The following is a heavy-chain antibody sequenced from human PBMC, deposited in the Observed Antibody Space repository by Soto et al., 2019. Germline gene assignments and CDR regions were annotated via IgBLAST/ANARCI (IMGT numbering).Heavy chain of an antibody. D-gene: IGHD6-6*01. V-gene: IGHV1-69*13. CDR3: ARDLGKYSSSSSFDY. CDR2: IIPIFGTA. Sequence: SVKVSCKASGGTFSSYAISWVRQAPGQGLEWMGGIIPIFGTANYAQKFQGRVTITADESTSTAYMELSSLRSEDTAVYYCARDLGKYSSSSSFDYWGQGTLVTVSS. CDR1: GGTFSSYA. J-gene: IGHJ4*02.